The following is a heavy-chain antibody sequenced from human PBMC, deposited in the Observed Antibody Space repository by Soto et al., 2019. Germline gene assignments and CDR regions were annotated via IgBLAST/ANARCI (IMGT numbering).Heavy chain of an antibody. V-gene: IGHV5-51*01. CDR3: ARSTGSSSWYEYNWFDP. D-gene: IGHD6-13*01. J-gene: IGHJ5*02. CDR2: IYPRDSDI. CDR1: GYSFITHW. Sequence: EVQLVQSGAEVKKPGESLKISCQGSGYSFITHWIGWVRQMPGKGLEWMAIIYPRDSDIRYSPSFQGQVTVSVDKSISTAYLQWSSLKASDNAIYYCARSTGSSSWYEYNWFDPWGQGTLVTVSS.